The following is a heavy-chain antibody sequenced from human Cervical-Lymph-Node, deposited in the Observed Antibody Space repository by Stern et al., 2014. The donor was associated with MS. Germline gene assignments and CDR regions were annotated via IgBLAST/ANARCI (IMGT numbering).Heavy chain of an antibody. D-gene: IGHD2-2*01. CDR1: GYNFGDYW. CDR2: IFPAYSDS. CDR3: ARHQPAATFAMDV. V-gene: IGHV5-51*01. J-gene: IGHJ6*02. Sequence: EVQLVESGAEVKKPGESLKISCKGSGYNFGDYWIGWVRQKPGKGLEWMGTIFPAYSDSRYSPSFEGQATISADESISTAFLQSSSLKASDTGIYYCARHQPAATFAMDVWGQGTTVIVSS.